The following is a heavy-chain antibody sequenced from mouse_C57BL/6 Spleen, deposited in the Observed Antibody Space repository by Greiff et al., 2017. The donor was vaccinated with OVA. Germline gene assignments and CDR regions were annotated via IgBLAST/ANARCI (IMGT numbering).Heavy chain of an antibody. D-gene: IGHD4-1*02. Sequence: VQLQQSGAELVRPGTSVKVSCKASGYAFTNYLIEWVKQRPGQGLEWIGVINPGSGGTNYNEKFKGKATLTADKSSSTAYMQLRSLPSADSAVAFCERSNSGQYYFDYWGQGTTLTVSS. CDR3: ERSNSGQYYFDY. V-gene: IGHV1-54*01. J-gene: IGHJ2*01. CDR1: GYAFTNYL. CDR2: INPGSGGT.